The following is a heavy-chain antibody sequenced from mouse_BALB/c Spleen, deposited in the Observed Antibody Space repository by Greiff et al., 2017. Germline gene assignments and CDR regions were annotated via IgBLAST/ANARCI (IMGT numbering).Heavy chain of an antibody. CDR1: GYAFTNYL. D-gene: IGHD3-3*01. J-gene: IGHJ3*01. CDR2: INPGSGGT. Sequence: VQLQQSGAELVRPGTSVKVSCKASGYAFTNYLIEWVKQRPGQGLEWIGVINPGSGGTNYNEKFKGKATLTADKSSSTAYMQLSSLTSDDSAVYFCAREGHTPFAYWGQGTLVTVSA. V-gene: IGHV1-54*01. CDR3: AREGHTPFAY.